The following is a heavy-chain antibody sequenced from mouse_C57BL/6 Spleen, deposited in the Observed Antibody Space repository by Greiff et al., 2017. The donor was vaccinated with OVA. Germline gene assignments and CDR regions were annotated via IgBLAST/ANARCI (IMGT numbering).Heavy chain of an antibody. Sequence: VQLQQSGAELVKPGASVKISCKASGYAFSSYWMNWVKQRPGKGLEWIGQIYPGDGDTNYNGKFKGKATLTADKSSSTAYIQLASLTPDDSAVYYCATSSYYYGSSYSYFDDWGQGTTLTVSS. D-gene: IGHD1-1*01. CDR3: ATSSYYYGSSYSYFDD. CDR1: GYAFSSYW. CDR2: IYPGDGDT. J-gene: IGHJ2*01. V-gene: IGHV1-80*01.